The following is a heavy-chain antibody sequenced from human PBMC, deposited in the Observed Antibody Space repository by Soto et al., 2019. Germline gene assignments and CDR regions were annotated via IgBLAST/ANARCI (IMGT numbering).Heavy chain of an antibody. V-gene: IGHV3-64*01. CDR3: ARGPRFSDYVYYFQH. CDR1: GFTFSSYA. D-gene: IGHD5-12*01. CDR2: ISSNGGST. J-gene: IGHJ1*01. Sequence: EVQLVESGGGLVQPGESLRLSCAASGFTFSSYAMHWVRQAPGKGLEYVSAISSNGGSTYYANSVKGRFTISRDNSKNTLYLQMGSLRAEDMAVYYYARGPRFSDYVYYFQHWGQGTLVTVSS.